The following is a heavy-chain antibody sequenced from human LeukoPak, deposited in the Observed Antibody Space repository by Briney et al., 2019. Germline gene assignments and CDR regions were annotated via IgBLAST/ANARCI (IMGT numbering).Heavy chain of an antibody. CDR3: SRVEGANDY. D-gene: IGHD1-26*01. J-gene: IGHJ4*02. V-gene: IGHV1-69*05. Sequence: GASGKVSCKASGGTFSSYAISWVRQAPGQGLEWMGRIIPIFGTANYAQKFQGRVTITTDESTSTAYMELSSLRSEDTAVYYCSRVEGANDYWGQGTLVTVSS. CDR1: GGTFSSYA. CDR2: IIPIFGTA.